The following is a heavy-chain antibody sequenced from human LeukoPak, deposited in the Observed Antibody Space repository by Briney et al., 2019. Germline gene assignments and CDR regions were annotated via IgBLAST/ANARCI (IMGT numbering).Heavy chain of an antibody. J-gene: IGHJ4*02. CDR1: GGSISSSFYH. D-gene: IGHD6-13*01. V-gene: IGHV4-39*01. CDR2: IYYSGST. Sequence: SETLSLTCSVSGGSISSSFYHWGWIRQPPGKGLEWIGSIYYSGSTYYNPSLKSRVTISVDTHKNQFSLKLSSVAAADTAVYYCVRHGSYRSSSWYHWGQGTLVTVSS. CDR3: VRHGSYRSSSWYH.